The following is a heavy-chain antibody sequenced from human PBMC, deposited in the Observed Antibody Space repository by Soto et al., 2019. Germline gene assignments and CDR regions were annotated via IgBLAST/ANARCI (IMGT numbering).Heavy chain of an antibody. D-gene: IGHD4-17*01. CDR2: IYYSGST. CDR3: ASIPYGDYDGEYFQH. J-gene: IGHJ1*01. CDR1: GGSISSGGYY. Sequence: SETLSLTCTVSGGSISSGGYYWSWIRQHPGKGLEWIGYIYYSGSTYYNPSLKSRVTISVDTSKNQFSLKLSSVTAADTAVYYCASIPYGDYDGEYFQHWGQGTLVTVSS. V-gene: IGHV4-31*03.